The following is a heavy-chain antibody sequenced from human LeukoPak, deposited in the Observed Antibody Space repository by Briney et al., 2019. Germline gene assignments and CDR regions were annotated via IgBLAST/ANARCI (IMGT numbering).Heavy chain of an antibody. CDR1: GFSFDDYA. CDR2: ISWNSGRI. CDR3: ARDFYDGFALDY. Sequence: PGGSLRLSCAASGFSFDDYAMHWVRQAPGKGLEWVSGISWNSGRIGYADSVKGRFTISRDNARNSLYLQMDNLRAEDTGVYYCARDFYDGFALDYWGQGTLVTVSS. D-gene: IGHD2/OR15-2a*01. J-gene: IGHJ4*02. V-gene: IGHV3-9*01.